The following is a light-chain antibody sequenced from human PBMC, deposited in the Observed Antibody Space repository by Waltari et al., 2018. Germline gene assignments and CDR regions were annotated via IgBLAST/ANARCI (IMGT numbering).Light chain of an antibody. V-gene: IGKV1-5*03. CDR3: QQQNSYPLT. Sequence: DIQMTQSPSTLSASVEDRAPITCLASQRISSWLACHQQQPGKAPTLLIHKASSLESGVPSRFSGSGSGTEFTLTISSLRPDDFATYYCQQQNSYPLTVGGGTKVGIK. CDR2: KAS. CDR1: QRISSW. J-gene: IGKJ4*01.